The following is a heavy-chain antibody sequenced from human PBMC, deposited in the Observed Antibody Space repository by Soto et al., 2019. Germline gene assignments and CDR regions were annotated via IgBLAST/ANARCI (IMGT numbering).Heavy chain of an antibody. Sequence: QVQLVESGGGVVQPGRSLRLSCATSGFTFSSYGMHWVRQGPGKGLEWVAVLWYDGTNKYYADSLNGRFTISRDDSKNTLYLQMSSLSAADTAVYYCARGPLTTVTTWGDWYFDLWGRGTLVTVSS. D-gene: IGHD4-17*01. CDR3: ARGPLTTVTTWGDWYFDL. CDR1: GFTFSSYG. V-gene: IGHV3-33*01. J-gene: IGHJ2*01. CDR2: LWYDGTNK.